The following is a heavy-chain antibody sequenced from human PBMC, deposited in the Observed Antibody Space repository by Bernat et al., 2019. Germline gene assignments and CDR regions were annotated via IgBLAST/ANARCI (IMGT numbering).Heavy chain of an antibody. V-gene: IGHV4-34*01. Sequence: QVQLQQWGAGLLKPSETLSLACAVYGGSFSVYYWSFIRQSPEKGLEWLGEINRSGSTNYNPSLKSRVTISVDTSKNQFSLKLTSVTAADTAVYYCACSYCSGGSCFRGFDSWGQGTLVTVSS. D-gene: IGHD2-15*01. CDR1: GGSFSVYY. CDR3: ACSYCSGGSCFRGFDS. CDR2: INRSGST. J-gene: IGHJ4*02.